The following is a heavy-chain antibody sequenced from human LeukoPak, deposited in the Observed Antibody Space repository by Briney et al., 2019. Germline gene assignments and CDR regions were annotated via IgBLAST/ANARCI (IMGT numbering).Heavy chain of an antibody. J-gene: IGHJ4*02. V-gene: IGHV3-30-3*01. Sequence: PGRSLRLSCAASGFTFSSYAMHWVRQAPGKGLEGVAVISYDGSNKYYADSVKGRFTISRDNSKNTLYLQMNSLRAEDTAVYYCASFLAYCGGDCYSDFDYWGQGTLVTVSS. D-gene: IGHD2-21*02. CDR1: GFTFSSYA. CDR2: ISYDGSNK. CDR3: ASFLAYCGGDCYSDFDY.